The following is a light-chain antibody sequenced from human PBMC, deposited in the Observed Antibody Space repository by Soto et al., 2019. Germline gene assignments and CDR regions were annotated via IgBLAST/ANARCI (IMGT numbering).Light chain of an antibody. V-gene: IGKV3-15*01. CDR3: QQYNNWPVT. CDR1: QSISDT. CDR2: GAS. J-gene: IGKJ1*01. Sequence: EIVMTQSPATLSVSPGGRATLSCRASQSISDTLAWYQQKPGQAPRLLIYGASTRATGTPARFSGSGSGTEFTLTISSLQSEDFAVYYCQQYNNWPVTFGQGTKVDIK.